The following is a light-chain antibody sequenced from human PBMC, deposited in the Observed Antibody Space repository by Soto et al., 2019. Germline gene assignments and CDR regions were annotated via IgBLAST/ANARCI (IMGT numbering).Light chain of an antibody. CDR3: QQRFNWPRFT. Sequence: EIGLTQSPATLSLSPGESATLSCRASQSVRSYLAWYQQKPGQAPRLLIYDASNRATGIPARFSGGGSGTDFTLTISSLEPEDFAVYYCQQRFNWPRFTFGQGTKLEIK. CDR1: QSVRSY. V-gene: IGKV3-11*01. CDR2: DAS. J-gene: IGKJ2*01.